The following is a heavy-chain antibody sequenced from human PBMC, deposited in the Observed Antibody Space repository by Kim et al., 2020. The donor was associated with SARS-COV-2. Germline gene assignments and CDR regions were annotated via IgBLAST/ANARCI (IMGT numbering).Heavy chain of an antibody. V-gene: IGHV4-61*01. Sequence: SETLSLTCTVSGGSVSSGSYYWSWIRQPPGKGLEWIGYIYYSGSTNYNPSLKSRVTISVDTSKNQFSLKLSSVTAADTAVYYCARGGLWFGDVGYYYGMAVWGQGTTVTVSS. CDR1: GGSVSSGSYY. CDR3: ARGGLWFGDVGYYYGMAV. J-gene: IGHJ6*02. CDR2: IYYSGST. D-gene: IGHD3-10*01.